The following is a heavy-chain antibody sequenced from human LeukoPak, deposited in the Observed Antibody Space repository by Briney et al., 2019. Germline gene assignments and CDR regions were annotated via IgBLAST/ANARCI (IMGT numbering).Heavy chain of an antibody. V-gene: IGHV3-74*01. CDR1: GFTFSSYW. J-gene: IGHJ3*02. CDR3: ARYCSGGSCYSPGAFDI. D-gene: IGHD2-15*01. CDR2: INSDGSST. Sequence: PGGSLRLSCAASGFTFSSYWMHWVRHAPGKGLVWVSRINSDGSSTSYADSVKGRFTISRDNAKNTLYLQMNSLRAEDTAVYYCARYCSGGSCYSPGAFDIWGQGTMVTVSS.